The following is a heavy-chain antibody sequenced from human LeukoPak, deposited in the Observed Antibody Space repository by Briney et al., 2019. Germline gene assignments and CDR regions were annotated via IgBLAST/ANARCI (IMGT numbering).Heavy chain of an antibody. J-gene: IGHJ6*02. CDR3: ARDLSHGGRYYYYYGMDV. Sequence: ASVKVSCKASGYTFTSYYMHWVRQAPGQGLEWMGIINPSGGSTSYAQKFQGRVTMTRDTSTSTVYMELSSLRSEDTAVYYCARDLSHGGRYYYYYGMDVWGRGTTVTVSS. D-gene: IGHD4-23*01. V-gene: IGHV1-46*01. CDR1: GYTFTSYY. CDR2: INPSGGST.